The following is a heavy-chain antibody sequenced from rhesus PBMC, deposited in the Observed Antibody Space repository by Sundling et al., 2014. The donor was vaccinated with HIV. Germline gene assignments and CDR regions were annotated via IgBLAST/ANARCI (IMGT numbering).Heavy chain of an antibody. CDR1: GGSISGYG. CDR3: ARGGQWVKNFDY. D-gene: IGHD5-24*01. Sequence: QLQLQESGPGRVKPSETLSLTCAVSGGSISGYGWSWIRQPPGKGLEWIGQIFGSIGNTYYNPSLKSRVTISTDTSKNQFSLKLSSVTAADTAVYYCARGGQWVKNFDYWGQGVLVTVSS. J-gene: IGHJ4*01. V-gene: IGHV4-165*01. CDR2: IFGSIGNT.